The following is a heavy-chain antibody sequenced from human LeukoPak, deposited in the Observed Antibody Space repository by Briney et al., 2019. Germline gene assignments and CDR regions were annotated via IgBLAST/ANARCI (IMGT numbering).Heavy chain of an antibody. CDR3: ARDPRYPYQYQSDDGGFSLDY. D-gene: IGHD2-15*01. V-gene: IGHV3-21*01. J-gene: IGHJ4*02. Sequence: PGGSLRLSCAASGFTFSSYSMNWVRQAPGKGLEWVSSISSSSSYIYYADSVKGRFTISRDNAKNSLYLQMNSLRAEDTAVYYCARDPRYPYQYQSDDGGFSLDYWGQGTLVTVSS. CDR2: ISSSSSYI. CDR1: GFTFSSYS.